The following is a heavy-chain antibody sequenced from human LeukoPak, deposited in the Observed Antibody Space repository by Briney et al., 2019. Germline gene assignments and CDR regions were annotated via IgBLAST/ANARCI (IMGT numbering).Heavy chain of an antibody. CDR2: IKQDGSEK. CDR3: AKDSGGGACAFDH. J-gene: IGHJ4*02. CDR1: GFTFSSYW. V-gene: IGHV3-7*01. Sequence: GGSLRLSCAASGFTFSSYWMSWVRQAPGKGLEWVANIKQDGSEKYYVDSVKGRFTVSRDNAKNSLYLQMNSLRDEDTAVYYCAKDSGGGACAFDHWGQGTLVTVSS. D-gene: IGHD1-26*01.